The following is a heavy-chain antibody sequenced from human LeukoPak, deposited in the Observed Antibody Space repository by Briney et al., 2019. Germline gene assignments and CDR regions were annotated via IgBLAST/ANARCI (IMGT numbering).Heavy chain of an antibody. CDR1: GFTFDDYA. CDR3: AKRLGY. Sequence: GRSLRLSCAASGFTFDDYAMHWVRQAPGKGLEWVSGISWNSGSIGYADSVKGRFTISRDNAKNSLYLQMNSLRAEDTAVYYCAKRLGYWGQGTLVTVSS. D-gene: IGHD3-9*01. CDR2: ISWNSGSI. J-gene: IGHJ4*02. V-gene: IGHV3-9*01.